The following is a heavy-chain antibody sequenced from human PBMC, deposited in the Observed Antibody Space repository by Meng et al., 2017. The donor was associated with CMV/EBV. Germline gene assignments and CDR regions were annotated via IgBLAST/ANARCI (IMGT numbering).Heavy chain of an antibody. J-gene: IGHJ4*02. D-gene: IGHD1-14*01. CDR1: GGSISSGDYY. CDR3: ARVMGPNRTPYYFDY. CDR2: IYYSGST. Sequence: QVQQQEAGPVLVKPSQTLSLPCTVYGGSISSGDYYWSWIRQPPGKGLEWIGYIYYSGSTYYNPSLKSRVTISVDTSKNQFSLKLSSVTAADTAVYYCARVMGPNRTPYYFDYWGQGTLVTVSS. V-gene: IGHV4-30-4*08.